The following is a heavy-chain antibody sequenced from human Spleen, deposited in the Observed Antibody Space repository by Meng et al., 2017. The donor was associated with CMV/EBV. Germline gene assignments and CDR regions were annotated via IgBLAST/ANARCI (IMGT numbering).Heavy chain of an antibody. CDR2: INGDGSDT. V-gene: IGHV3-74*01. CDR3: ARGGEMATIAQYYFDY. Sequence: GGSLRLSCAASGYTFKNFWMHWVRQTPGKGLVWVSRINGDGSDTNYADSVKDRFTVSRDSADNTLYLQMNSLRAEDTAMYYCARGGEMATIAQYYFDYWGQGTLVTVSS. D-gene: IGHD5-24*01. CDR1: GYTFKNFW. J-gene: IGHJ4*02.